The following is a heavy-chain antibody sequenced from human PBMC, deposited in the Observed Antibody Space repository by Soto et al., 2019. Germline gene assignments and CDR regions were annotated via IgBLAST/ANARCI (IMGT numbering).Heavy chain of an antibody. CDR1: GGSFSGYY. Sequence: QVQLQQWGAGLLKPSETLSLTCAVYGGSFSGYYWSWIRQPPGKGLEWIGEINHSGSTNYNPSLKGRVTISVDTSKNQFSLKLSSVTAADTAVYYGARGGYSGYVRWGQGTLVTVPS. CDR2: INHSGST. D-gene: IGHD5-12*01. CDR3: ARGGYSGYVR. V-gene: IGHV4-34*01. J-gene: IGHJ4*02.